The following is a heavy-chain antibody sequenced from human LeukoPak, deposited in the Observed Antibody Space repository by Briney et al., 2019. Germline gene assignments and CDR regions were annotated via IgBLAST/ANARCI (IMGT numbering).Heavy chain of an antibody. Sequence: SVTVSCTASGGTFSSYDISWVRQAPGQGLEWMGGIIPIFGTANYAQKFQGRVTITADESTSTAYMELSSLRSEDTAVYYCANRRRASRGYGMDVWGQGITVTVSS. CDR3: ANRRRASRGYGMDV. V-gene: IGHV1-69*13. D-gene: IGHD1-1*01. J-gene: IGHJ6*02. CDR2: IIPIFGTA. CDR1: GGTFSSYD.